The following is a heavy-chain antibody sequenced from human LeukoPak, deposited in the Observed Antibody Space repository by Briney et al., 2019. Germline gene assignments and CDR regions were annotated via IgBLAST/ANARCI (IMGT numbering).Heavy chain of an antibody. D-gene: IGHD2-21*02. CDR2: ILPIFGTT. CDR1: GGTFSSYA. CDR3: ARVYCGGDCFSFDAFDI. J-gene: IGHJ3*02. Sequence: SVKVSCKASGGTFSSYAISWVRQAPGQGLEWMGGILPIFGTTNYAQKFQGRVTITADKSTSIAYMELSSLRSEDTAVYYCARVYCGGDCFSFDAFDIWGQGTMVTVSS. V-gene: IGHV1-69*06.